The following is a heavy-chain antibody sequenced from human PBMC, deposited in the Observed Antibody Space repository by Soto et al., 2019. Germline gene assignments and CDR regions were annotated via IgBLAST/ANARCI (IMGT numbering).Heavy chain of an antibody. CDR2: ISYDGSNK. CDR1: GFTFSSYG. D-gene: IGHD4-17*01. J-gene: IGHJ6*02. Sequence: PGVSLRLSCAASGFTFSSYGMHWVRQAPGKGLEWVAVISYDGSNKYYADSVKGRFTISRDNSKNTLYLQMNSLRAEDTAVYYCAKDRTVTTYAPYYYCGMDVWGQGTTVTVSS. V-gene: IGHV3-30*18. CDR3: AKDRTVTTYAPYYYCGMDV.